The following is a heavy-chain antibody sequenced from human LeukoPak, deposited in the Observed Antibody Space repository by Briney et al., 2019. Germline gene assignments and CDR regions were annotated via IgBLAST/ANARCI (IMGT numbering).Heavy chain of an antibody. Sequence: GGSLRLSCAASGFTFSRSCMTWVRQAPGKGLELVANIKEDGSDKYYLDSVKGRFTVSRDNAKNSLYLQMNSLRDEDTALYYCARDRGYFVFDYWGQGTLVTVSS. CDR3: ARDRGYFVFDY. V-gene: IGHV3-7*01. CDR1: GFTFSRSC. J-gene: IGHJ4*02. D-gene: IGHD3-10*01. CDR2: IKEDGSDK.